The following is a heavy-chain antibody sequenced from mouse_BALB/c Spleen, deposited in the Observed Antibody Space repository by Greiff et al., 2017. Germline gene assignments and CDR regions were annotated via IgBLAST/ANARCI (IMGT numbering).Heavy chain of an antibody. CDR1: GYTFTDYN. Sequence: EVQLQQSGPELVKPGASVKISCKASGYTFTDYNMHWVKQSHGKSLEWIGYIYPYNGGTGYNQKFKSKATLTVDNSSSTAYMELRSLTSEDSAVYYCAREVRQAWFAYWGQGTLVTVSA. CDR3: AREVRQAWFAY. D-gene: IGHD2-14*01. J-gene: IGHJ3*01. CDR2: IYPYNGGT. V-gene: IGHV1S29*02.